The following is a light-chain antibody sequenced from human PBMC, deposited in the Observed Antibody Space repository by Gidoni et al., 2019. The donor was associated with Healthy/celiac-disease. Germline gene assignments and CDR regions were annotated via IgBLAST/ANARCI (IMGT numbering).Light chain of an antibody. V-gene: IGKV2-28*01. Sequence: DIVVTQSLLSLPVTPGEPASISCRSSQSLLHSNGYNYLDWYLQKPGQSPQLLIYLGSNRASGVPDRFSGSGSGTDFTLKISRVEAEDVGVYYCMQARQTLYTFGQGTKLEIK. CDR3: MQARQTLYT. J-gene: IGKJ2*01. CDR2: LGS. CDR1: QSLLHSNGYNY.